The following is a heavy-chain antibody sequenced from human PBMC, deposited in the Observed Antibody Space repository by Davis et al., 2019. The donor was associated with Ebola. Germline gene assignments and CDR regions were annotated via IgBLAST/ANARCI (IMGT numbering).Heavy chain of an antibody. CDR1: GFTFSSYG. Sequence: GESLKISCAASGFTFSSYGMHWVRQAPGKGLEWVSTLGLSADTYYADSVKGRFTISRDNSKNTLYLQMNSLRVEDTAIYYCAKDTSNVWFDVWGQGTTVTVSS. V-gene: IGHV3-23*01. J-gene: IGHJ6*02. CDR2: LGLSADT. CDR3: AKDTSNVWFDV. D-gene: IGHD6-19*01.